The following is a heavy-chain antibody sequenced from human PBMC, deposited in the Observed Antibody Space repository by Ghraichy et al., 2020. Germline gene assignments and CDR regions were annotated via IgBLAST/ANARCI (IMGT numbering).Heavy chain of an antibody. J-gene: IGHJ6*02. D-gene: IGHD3-22*01. V-gene: IGHV4-4*02. Sequence: SETLSLTCAVSGGSVSSSNWWTWVRQPPGKGLEWIGEIYHSESTNYSPSLKSRVTMSMDKSKNQFSLQMTSVTAADTAVYYCARVGTANYYDSTGHYYGLDVWGQGTTVTVSS. CDR1: GGSVSSSNW. CDR2: IYHSEST. CDR3: ARVGTANYYDSTGHYYGLDV.